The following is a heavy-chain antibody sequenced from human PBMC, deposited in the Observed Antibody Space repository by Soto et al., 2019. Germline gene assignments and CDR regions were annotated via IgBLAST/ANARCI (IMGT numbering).Heavy chain of an antibody. V-gene: IGHV1-58*01. CDR1: GFTFTSSA. CDR3: AADPHDCQRYYYYYYGMDV. D-gene: IGHD2-21*02. J-gene: IGHJ6*02. CDR2: IVVGSGNT. Sequence: SVKVSCKASGFTFTSSAVQWVRQARGQRLEWIGWIVVGSGNTNYAQKFQERVTITRDMSTSTAYMELSSLRSEDTAVYYCAADPHDCQRYYYYYYGMDVWGQGTTVTVSS.